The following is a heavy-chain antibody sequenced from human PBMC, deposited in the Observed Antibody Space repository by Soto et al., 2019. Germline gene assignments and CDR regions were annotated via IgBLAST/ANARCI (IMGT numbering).Heavy chain of an antibody. J-gene: IGHJ3*02. CDR3: AREDGSYGAFDI. Sequence: QVQLQESGPGLVKPSETLSLTCTVSGGSVSSGSYYWSWIRQPPGTGLEWLGYIYYSGSTNYNPSLKSRVTISVDTSKNQSSLKLSSVTAADTAVYYGAREDGSYGAFDIWGQGTMVTVSA. D-gene: IGHD1-26*01. CDR1: GGSVSSGSYY. CDR2: IYYSGST. V-gene: IGHV4-61*01.